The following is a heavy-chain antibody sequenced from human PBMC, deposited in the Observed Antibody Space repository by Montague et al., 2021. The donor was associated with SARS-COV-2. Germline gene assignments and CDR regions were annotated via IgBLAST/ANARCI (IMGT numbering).Heavy chain of an antibody. D-gene: IGHD3-10*01. J-gene: IGHJ5*02. V-gene: IGHV4-4*02. Sequence: SETLSLTCDVSGGAMSSGQWWSWVRQPPGKGLEWIGEIYQTRYTNYNPSLRSRVTISVDKSRNQFSLKMTSMTAADTAVYYCATNYGSGTFPGWFDPWGQGTLVTVSS. CDR2: IYQTRYT. CDR1: GGAMSSGQW. CDR3: ATNYGSGTFPGWFDP.